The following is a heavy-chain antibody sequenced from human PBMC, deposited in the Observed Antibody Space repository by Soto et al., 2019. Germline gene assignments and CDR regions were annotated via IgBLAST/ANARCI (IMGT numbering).Heavy chain of an antibody. Sequence: GGSLRLSCVASGFTFSTYTMSWVRQAPGKGLEWVSVISGSAGSSGPSYADSVQGRFSISRDNARNTLYLQMNSLRGEDTAMYYCAKARRRTANCYVPEYWGQGTRVTVSS. J-gene: IGHJ4*02. V-gene: IGHV3-23*01. CDR1: GFTFSTYT. CDR2: ISGSAGSSGP. CDR3: AKARRRTANCYVPEY. D-gene: IGHD1-1*01.